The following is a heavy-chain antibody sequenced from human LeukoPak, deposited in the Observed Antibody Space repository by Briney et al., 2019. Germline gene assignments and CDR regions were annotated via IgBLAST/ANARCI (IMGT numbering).Heavy chain of an antibody. V-gene: IGHV3-30*02. J-gene: IGHJ5*02. CDR3: AKGGVIYYRWFDP. CDR1: AFTFSTYG. D-gene: IGHD3-10*01. CDR2: IRYDGDNK. Sequence: PGGSLRLSCAASAFTFSTYGMHWVRQAPGKGLEWVAFIRYDGDNKYYADSVKGRFTISRDNSKNTLYLQMNSLRAEDTAVYYCAKGGVIYYRWFDPWGQGTLVTVSS.